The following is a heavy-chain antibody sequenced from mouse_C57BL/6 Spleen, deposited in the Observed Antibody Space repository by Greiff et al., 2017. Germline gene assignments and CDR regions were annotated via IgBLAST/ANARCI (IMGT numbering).Heavy chain of an antibody. Sequence: ESGPGLVKPSQSLSLTCSVTGYSITSGYYWNWIRQFPGNKLEWMGYISYDGSNNYNPSLKNRISITRDTSKNQFFLKLNSVTTEDTATYYCARGTGPLDYWGQGTTLTVSS. V-gene: IGHV3-6*01. CDR3: ARGTGPLDY. J-gene: IGHJ2*01. D-gene: IGHD4-1*01. CDR1: GYSITSGYY. CDR2: ISYDGSN.